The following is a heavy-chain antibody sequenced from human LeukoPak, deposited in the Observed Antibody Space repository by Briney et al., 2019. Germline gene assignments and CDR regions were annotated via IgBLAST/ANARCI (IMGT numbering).Heavy chain of an antibody. V-gene: IGHV4-39*07. J-gene: IGHJ3*02. CDR1: GGSISSSNYY. D-gene: IGHD1-26*01. CDR2: IYYSGST. Sequence: PSETLSLTCSVSGGSISSSNYYWGWIRQPPGKGLEWIGSIYYSGSTYYNPSLKSRVTISVDTSKNQFSLKLSSVTAADTAVYYCAREGGGSYPSRAFDIWGQGTMVTVSS. CDR3: AREGGGSYPSRAFDI.